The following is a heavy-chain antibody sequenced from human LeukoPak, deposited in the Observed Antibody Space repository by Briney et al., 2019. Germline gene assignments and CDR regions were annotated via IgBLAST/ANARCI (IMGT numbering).Heavy chain of an antibody. CDR2: INHSGST. V-gene: IGHV4-34*01. CDR1: GGSFSGYY. CDR3: ARLWFGAPRFDY. J-gene: IGHJ4*02. Sequence: SETLSLTCAVYGGSFSGYYWSWIRRPPGKGLEWIGEINHSGSTNYNPSLKSRVTISVDTSKNQLALKLSSVSAADTAVYYCARLWFGAPRFDYWGQGTLVTVSS. D-gene: IGHD3-10*01.